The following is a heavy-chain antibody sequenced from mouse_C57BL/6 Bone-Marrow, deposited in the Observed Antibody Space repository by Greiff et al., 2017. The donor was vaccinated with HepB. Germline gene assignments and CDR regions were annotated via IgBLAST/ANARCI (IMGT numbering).Heavy chain of an antibody. D-gene: IGHD1-1*01. CDR2: ISYDGSN. V-gene: IGHV3-6*01. Sequence: EVKVEESGPGLVKPSQSLSLTCSVTGYSITSGYYWNWIRQFPGNKLEWMGYISYDGSNNYNPSLKNRISITRDTSKNQFFLKLNSVTTEDTATYYCARGVFYYYGSRGYFDYWGQGTTLTVSS. CDR3: ARGVFYYYGSRGYFDY. CDR1: GYSITSGYY. J-gene: IGHJ2*01.